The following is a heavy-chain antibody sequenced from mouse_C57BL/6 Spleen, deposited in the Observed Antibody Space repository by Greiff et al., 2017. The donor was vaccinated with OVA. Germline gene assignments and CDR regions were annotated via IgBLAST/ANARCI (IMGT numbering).Heavy chain of an antibody. CDR3: ARRGNDYDGGFAY. D-gene: IGHD2-4*01. J-gene: IGHJ3*01. Sequence: VQGVESGAELVRPGASVKLSCKASGYTFTDYYINWVKQRPGQGLEWIARIYPGSGNTYYNEKFKGKATLTAEKSSSTAYMQLSSLTSEDSAVYFCARRGNDYDGGFAYWGQGTLVTVSA. CDR2: IYPGSGNT. V-gene: IGHV1-76*01. CDR1: GYTFTDYY.